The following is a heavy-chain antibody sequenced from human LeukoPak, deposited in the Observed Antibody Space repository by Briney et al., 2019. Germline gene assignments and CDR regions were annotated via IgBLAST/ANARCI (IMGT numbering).Heavy chain of an antibody. CDR1: GGSISSSNYY. V-gene: IGHV4-39*01. D-gene: IGHD6-19*01. J-gene: IGHJ4*02. CDR3: GRTYSSAWKFPFDY. CDR2: IYYSGST. Sequence: SETLSLTCTVSGGSISSSNYYWGWMRQPPGKGLEWIGSIYYSGSTYYNPSLKSRVTISVDTSKNQFSLKLSSVTAADTAVYYCGRTYSSAWKFPFDYWGQGTLVTVSS.